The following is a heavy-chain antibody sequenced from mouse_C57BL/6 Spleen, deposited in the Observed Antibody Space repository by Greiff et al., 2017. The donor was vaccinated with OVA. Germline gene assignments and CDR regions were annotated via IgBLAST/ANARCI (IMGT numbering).Heavy chain of an antibody. V-gene: IGHV1-15*01. CDR3: TRNYGSSTYYFCY. Sequence: VQLQQSGAELVRPGASVTLSCKASGYTFTDYEMHWVKQTPGHGLEWIGAIDPETGGTAYNQKFKGKARLTADESSSTAYMGLRSLTSEDSAVYYCTRNYGSSTYYFCYWGPGTTLTVST. CDR2: IDPETGGT. CDR1: GYTFTDYE. D-gene: IGHD1-1*01. J-gene: IGHJ2*01.